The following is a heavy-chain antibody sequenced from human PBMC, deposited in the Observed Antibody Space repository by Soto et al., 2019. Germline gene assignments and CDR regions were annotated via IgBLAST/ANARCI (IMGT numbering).Heavy chain of an antibody. CDR1: GDSITSYH. CDR2: IFNSGST. V-gene: IGHV4-59*08. D-gene: IGHD1-26*01. Sequence: SETLSLTCTVSGDSITSYHWSWIRQSPEKGLEWIGYIFNSGSTAYNTYLKSRVTISADRSKNQFSLKLSSVTAADTAVYYCAGEIRSGSYRFDPWGQGTLVTVSS. J-gene: IGHJ5*02. CDR3: AGEIRSGSYRFDP.